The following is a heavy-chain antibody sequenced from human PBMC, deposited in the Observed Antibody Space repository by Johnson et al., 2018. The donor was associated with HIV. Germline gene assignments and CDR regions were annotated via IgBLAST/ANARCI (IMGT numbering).Heavy chain of an antibody. Sequence: VQLVESGGGVVRPGGSLRLSCAASGFTFDDYGMSWVRQAPWKGLEWVSGINWNGLTIGYVDSVKGRFTISRNAATNSLYLRMDSLRTEDTAFYYCVKDRNYGSYLLFFDVWGQGTMVTVSS. D-gene: IGHD3-16*01. CDR1: GFTFDDYG. J-gene: IGHJ3*01. V-gene: IGHV3-20*04. CDR3: VKDRNYGSYLLFFDV. CDR2: INWNGLTI.